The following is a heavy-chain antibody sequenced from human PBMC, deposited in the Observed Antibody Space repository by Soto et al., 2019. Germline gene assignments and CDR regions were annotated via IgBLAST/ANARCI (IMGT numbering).Heavy chain of an antibody. Sequence: QVQVVQSGDEVKKPGASVKVSCKASGYTFTNYGFSWVRQAPGQGLEWMGWISGYNGNTKNAEKFQGRVTMTTDTSTSTANMELRSLRSDDTAVYYCAREGQAPYYYYGMDVWGQGTAVTVSS. CDR1: GYTFTNYG. CDR3: AREGQAPYYYYGMDV. J-gene: IGHJ6*02. V-gene: IGHV1-18*01. CDR2: ISGYNGNT.